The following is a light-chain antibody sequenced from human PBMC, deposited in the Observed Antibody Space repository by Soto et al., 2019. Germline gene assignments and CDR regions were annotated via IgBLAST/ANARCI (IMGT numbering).Light chain of an antibody. J-gene: IGLJ1*01. CDR1: SSDVGAYDF. V-gene: IGLV2-14*03. CDR2: EAS. CDR3: SSYTTSSTRV. Sequence: QSVLAQPASVSGSPGQSITISCTGTSSDVGAYDFVSWYQQHPDKAPKLMIYEASNRPSGVSYRFSGSKSVNTATLTISGLQAEDEADYYCSSYTTSSTRVFGTGTKVTV.